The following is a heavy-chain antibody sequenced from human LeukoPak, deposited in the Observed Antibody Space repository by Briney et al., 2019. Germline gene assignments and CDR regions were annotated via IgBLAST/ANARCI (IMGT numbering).Heavy chain of an antibody. CDR2: IYSGGST. J-gene: IGHJ4*02. V-gene: IGHV3-53*01. CDR1: GFTVSSNY. CDR3: ATGGIAVNFDY. Sequence: GGSLRLSCASSGFTVSSNYMSWVRQAPGKGLEWVSVIYSGGSTNYSGSVKGRFTISRDNSKNTLYLQMNSLRAEDTAVYYCATGGIAVNFDYWGQGTLVTVSS. D-gene: IGHD6-19*01.